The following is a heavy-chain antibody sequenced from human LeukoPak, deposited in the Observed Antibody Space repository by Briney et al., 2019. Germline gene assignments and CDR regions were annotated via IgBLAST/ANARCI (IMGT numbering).Heavy chain of an antibody. V-gene: IGHV1-69*01. CDR1: GGTFSSYA. CDR3: ASCSNTCYAVDYYYHGMDV. CDR2: IIPIFGTA. J-gene: IGHJ6*02. D-gene: IGHD2-2*01. Sequence: SVKLSRKASGGTFSSYAISWVRQAPGQGLEWMGGIIPIFGTANYAQKFQGRVTITADESTSTAYMELSSLRSEDTAMYYCASCSNTCYAVDYYYHGMDVWDQGTTVTVSS.